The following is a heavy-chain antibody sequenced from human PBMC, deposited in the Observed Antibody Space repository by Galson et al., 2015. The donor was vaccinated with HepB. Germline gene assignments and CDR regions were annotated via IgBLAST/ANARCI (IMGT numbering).Heavy chain of an antibody. D-gene: IGHD4-11*01. Sequence: SVKVSCKASGYTFTSYDINWVRQATGQGLEWMGWMNPNSGNTGYAQKFQGRVTMTRNTSISTAYMELSSLRSEDTAVYYCARGVRAVTTSYQTYGMDVWGQGTTVTVSS. CDR1: GYTFTSYD. V-gene: IGHV1-8*01. CDR3: ARGVRAVTTSYQTYGMDV. J-gene: IGHJ6*02. CDR2: MNPNSGNT.